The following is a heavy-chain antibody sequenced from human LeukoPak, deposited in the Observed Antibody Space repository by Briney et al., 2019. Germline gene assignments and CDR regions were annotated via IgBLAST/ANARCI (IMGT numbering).Heavy chain of an antibody. CDR2: IYSDGST. CDR3: AKDLTNGWGTFDY. D-gene: IGHD3-16*01. V-gene: IGHV3-53*04. J-gene: IGHJ4*02. CDR1: GFTVTNNY. Sequence: LAGGSLRLSCAASGFTVTNNYMNWVRQAPGKGLEWVSVIYSDGSTFYPDSVKGRFTVSRHNSKNIVYLQMNSLRTEDTAVYYCAKDLTNGWGTFDYWGQGTLVTVSS.